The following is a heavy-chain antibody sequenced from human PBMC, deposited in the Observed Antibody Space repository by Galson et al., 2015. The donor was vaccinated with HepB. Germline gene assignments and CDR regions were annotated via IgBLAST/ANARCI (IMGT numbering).Heavy chain of an antibody. D-gene: IGHD2-15*01. CDR1: GFTFSNFG. J-gene: IGHJ4*02. CDR2: ISFDGTNE. CDR3: AKEERSCSGGRCQEFYFDY. Sequence: SLRLSCAASGFTFSNFGMHWVRQAPGKGLEWVTVISFDGTNEYYADSVQGRFTISRDNSKNTLYLQMNSLRVEDTAIYYCAKEERSCSGGRCQEFYFDYWGQGTLVTVSS. V-gene: IGHV3-30*18.